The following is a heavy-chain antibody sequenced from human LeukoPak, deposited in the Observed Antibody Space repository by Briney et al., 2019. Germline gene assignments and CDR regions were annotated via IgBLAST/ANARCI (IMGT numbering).Heavy chain of an antibody. CDR3: AWSLRRLYWYFDL. J-gene: IGHJ2*01. V-gene: IGHV4-61*01. CDR1: GASVSSGSYY. Sequence: PSDTLSLTCTVSGASVSSGSYYWSWIRQPPWKGLEWIGYIYYSGSTNYNPYLKSRVTISVDTSKNQFSLKLSSVTAADTAVYYCAWSLRRLYWYFDLWGRGTLVTVSS. CDR2: IYYSGST. D-gene: IGHD4-17*01.